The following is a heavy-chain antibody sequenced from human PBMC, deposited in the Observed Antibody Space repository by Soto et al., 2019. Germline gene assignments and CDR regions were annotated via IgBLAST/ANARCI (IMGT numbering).Heavy chain of an antibody. V-gene: IGHV1-46*03. J-gene: IGHJ4*02. Sequence: AASVKVSCKASGYTFINYYIDWVRQAPGQGLEWMAIIDPNDGSTNYAQGFQGRLTVTRDTSTSTVYMDLSSLTSEDTAVYYCVRGRGGNYHFYFDHWGQGTPVTVSS. D-gene: IGHD1-26*01. CDR3: VRGRGGNYHFYFDH. CDR1: GYTFINYY. CDR2: IDPNDGST.